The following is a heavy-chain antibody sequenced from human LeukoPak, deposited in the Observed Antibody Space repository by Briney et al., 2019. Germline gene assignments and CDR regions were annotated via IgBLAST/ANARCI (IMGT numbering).Heavy chain of an antibody. CDR2: IWYDGSNE. J-gene: IGHJ4*02. V-gene: IGHV3-33*01. Sequence: GGSLRLSCAASGFTFSSYGMHWVRQAPGKGLEWVAVIWYDGSNEYYADSVKGRFTISRDNSKNTLYLQMNSLRAEDTAVYYCARDTYYHYYDSSGYYIDYWGQGTLVTVSS. CDR1: GFTFSSYG. D-gene: IGHD3-22*01. CDR3: ARDTYYHYYDSSGYYIDY.